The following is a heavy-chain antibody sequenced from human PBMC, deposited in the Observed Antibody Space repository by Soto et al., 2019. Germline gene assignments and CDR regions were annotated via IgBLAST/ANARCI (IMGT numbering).Heavy chain of an antibody. Sequence: QLQLQESGPGLVKPSETLSLTCTVSGGSISSSSYYWGWIRQPPGKGLEWIGSIYYSGSTYYNPSLKSRVTISVDTSKNQFSLKLSSVTAADTAVYYCARLPKYGPDNNFDYWGQGTLVTVSS. CDR2: IYYSGST. CDR1: GGSISSSSYY. D-gene: IGHD2-15*01. V-gene: IGHV4-39*01. CDR3: ARLPKYGPDNNFDY. J-gene: IGHJ4*02.